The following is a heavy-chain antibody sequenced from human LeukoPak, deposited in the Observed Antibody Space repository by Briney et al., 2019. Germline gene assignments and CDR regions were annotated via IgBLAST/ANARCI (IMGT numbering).Heavy chain of an antibody. CDR1: GGTFSSYA. V-gene: IGHV1-69*04. CDR2: IIPILGIA. Sequence: SVKVSCKASGGTFSSYAISWVRQAPGQGLEWKGRIIPILGIANYAQKFQGRVTITADKSTSTAYMELSSLRSEDTAVYYCARDSPRGGRFDPWGQGTLVTVSS. J-gene: IGHJ5*02. CDR3: ARDSPRGGRFDP.